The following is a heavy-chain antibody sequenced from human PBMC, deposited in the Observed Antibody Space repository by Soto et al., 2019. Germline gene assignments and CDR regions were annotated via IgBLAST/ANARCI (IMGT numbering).Heavy chain of an antibody. Sequence: EVQLLESGGGLVQPGGSLTLSCAASGFTFSSYGMTWVRQAPGKGLEWVSFSSATGSGRYYADSVKGRLTISRDSSKNTQYLQMSSLRADDAAVYYCAKDRRAGGNYGFYSDLWGQGALVIVSS. CDR1: GFTFSSYG. D-gene: IGHD1-7*01. V-gene: IGHV3-23*01. CDR3: AKDRRAGGNYGFYSDL. J-gene: IGHJ4*02. CDR2: SSATGSGR.